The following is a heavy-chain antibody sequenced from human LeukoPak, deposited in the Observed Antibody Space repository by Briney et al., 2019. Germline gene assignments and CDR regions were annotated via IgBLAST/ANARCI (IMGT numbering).Heavy chain of an antibody. Sequence: GGSLRLSCAASGFTFNISAMSWVRQAPGKGLEWVSAISASGGSTYYADSVKGRFTISRDNPKNSVYLQMSSLRAEDTAVYYCLVTTRSRGFDYWGQGTLVTVSS. V-gene: IGHV3-23*01. CDR1: GFTFNISA. J-gene: IGHJ4*02. D-gene: IGHD1/OR15-1a*01. CDR3: LVTTRSRGFDY. CDR2: ISASGGST.